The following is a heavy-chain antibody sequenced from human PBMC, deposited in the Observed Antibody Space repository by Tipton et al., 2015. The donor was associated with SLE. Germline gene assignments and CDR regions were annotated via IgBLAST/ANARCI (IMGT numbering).Heavy chain of an antibody. CDR1: GASISTDGVY. Sequence: TLSLTCTVSGASISTDGVYWSWIRQHPGKGLEWIGNIYYSGTTYYNTSFKSQFTISVDTSNNQFSLKVNSVIAADTAVYFCARIQVLYYYGSGSYVFDIWGQGSLVTVSS. D-gene: IGHD3-10*01. J-gene: IGHJ4*02. V-gene: IGHV4-31*01. CDR3: ARIQVLYYYGSGSYVFDI. CDR2: IYYSGTT.